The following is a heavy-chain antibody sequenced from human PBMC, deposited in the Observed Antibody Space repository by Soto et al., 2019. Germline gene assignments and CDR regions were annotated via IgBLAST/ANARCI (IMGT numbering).Heavy chain of an antibody. V-gene: IGHV4-39*01. Sequence: SETLSLTCTVSGDSIGTTHSYWAWIPQSPGKGLEWIGNIHYSGSTYYMPSLRSRVTLSVDTSKNQFSLRLTPVTAEDTAVYYCARHEGNGNVWPLDYWGQGILVTVSS. CDR1: GDSIGTTHSY. J-gene: IGHJ4*02. D-gene: IGHD2-8*01. CDR3: ARHEGNGNVWPLDY. CDR2: IHYSGST.